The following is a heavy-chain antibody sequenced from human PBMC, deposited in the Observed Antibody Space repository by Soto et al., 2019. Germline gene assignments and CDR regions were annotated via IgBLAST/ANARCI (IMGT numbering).Heavy chain of an antibody. Sequence: PGGSLILSCAASGFTFSYYGMHWVRQAPGKGLVWVSRIHSDGSSTTYADFVKGRFIISRDNARNTVDLQMNSVRVEDTAVYYCARGDRGVFDLWAQGTVVTVSS. J-gene: IGHJ1*01. CDR3: ARGDRGVFDL. CDR2: IHSDGSST. CDR1: GFTFSYYG. D-gene: IGHD1-26*01. V-gene: IGHV3-74*01.